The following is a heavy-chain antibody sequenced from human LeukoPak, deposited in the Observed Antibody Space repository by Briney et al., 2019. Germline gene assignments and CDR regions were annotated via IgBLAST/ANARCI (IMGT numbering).Heavy chain of an antibody. CDR3: ARILYSSSSGYYYMDV. V-gene: IGHV2-70*11. CDR1: GFSLSTSGMC. J-gene: IGHJ6*03. CDR2: IDWDDDK. Sequence: SGPALVKPTQTLTLTCTFSGFSLSTSGMCVSWIRQPPGKALEWLARIDWDDDKYYSTSLKTRLTISKDTSKNQVVLTMTNMDPVDTATYYCARILYSSSSGYYYMDVWGKGTTVTVCS. D-gene: IGHD6-13*01.